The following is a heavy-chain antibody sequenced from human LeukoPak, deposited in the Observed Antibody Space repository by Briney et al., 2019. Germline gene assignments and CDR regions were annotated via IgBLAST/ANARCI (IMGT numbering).Heavy chain of an antibody. CDR3: AKGGSGWPLDY. Sequence: GGSLRLSCAASGFSFSNYGMHWVRQAPGKGLEWVAVIWHDGTNKFYADSVKGRFTISRDNSKNTLYLQMNSLRAEDTAVYYCAKGGSGWPLDYWGQGTLVTVSS. CDR2: IWHDGTNK. V-gene: IGHV3-33*06. D-gene: IGHD6-19*01. J-gene: IGHJ4*02. CDR1: GFSFSNYG.